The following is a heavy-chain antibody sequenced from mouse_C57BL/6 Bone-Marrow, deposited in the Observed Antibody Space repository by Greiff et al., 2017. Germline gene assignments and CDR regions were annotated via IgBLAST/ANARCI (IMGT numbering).Heavy chain of an antibody. J-gene: IGHJ1*03. CDR1: GYTFTSYW. V-gene: IGHV1-55*01. D-gene: IGHD2-5*01. CDR3: ARPYYSNYWYFDV. Sequence: QVQLQQPGAELVKPGASVKMSCKASGYTFTSYWITWVKQRPGQGLEWIGDIYPGSGSTNYNEKFKSKATLTVDTSSSTAYLQLSSLTSEYSAVYDCARPYYSNYWYFDVWGTGTTVTVSS. CDR2: IYPGSGST.